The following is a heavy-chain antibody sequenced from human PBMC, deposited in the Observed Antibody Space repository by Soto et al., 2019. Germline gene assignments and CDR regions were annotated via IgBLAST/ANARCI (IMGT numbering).Heavy chain of an antibody. Sequence: PGGSLRLSCAASGFTFSTYTMSWVRQAPGKGLEWVSAVLQTGSNTFYADSVKGRFTISRDNSQNTLYLQMNNLRAEDTAVYYCAKDFTPDGYWDFDYWGQGTRVTVSS. CDR3: AKDFTPDGYWDFDY. CDR1: GFTFSTYT. J-gene: IGHJ4*02. D-gene: IGHD4-17*01. V-gene: IGHV3-23*01. CDR2: VLQTGSNT.